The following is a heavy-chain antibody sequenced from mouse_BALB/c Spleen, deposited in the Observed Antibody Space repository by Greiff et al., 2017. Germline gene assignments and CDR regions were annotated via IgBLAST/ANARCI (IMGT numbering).Heavy chain of an antibody. V-gene: IGHV1S81*02. CDR1: GYTFTSYW. CDR2: INPSNGRT. J-gene: IGHJ2*01. CDR3: ARDFDY. Sequence: VQLQQPGAELVKPGASVKLSCTASGYTFTSYWMHWVKQRPGQGLEWIGEINPSNGRTNYNEKFKSKATLTVDKSSSTAYMQLSSLTSEDSAVYYCARDFDYWGQGTTLTVSS.